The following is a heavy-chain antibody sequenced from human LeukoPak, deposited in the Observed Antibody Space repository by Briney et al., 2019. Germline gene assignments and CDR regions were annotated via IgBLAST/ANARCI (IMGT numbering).Heavy chain of an antibody. CDR3: AAVPKVPAAEYYYYMDV. V-gene: IGHV1-69*05. J-gene: IGHJ6*03. CDR2: IIPIFGTA. Sequence: ASVKVSCKAPGGTFSSYAISWVRQAPGQGLEWMGGIIPIFGTANYAQKFQGRVTITTDESTSTAYMELSSLRSEDTAVYYCAAVPKVPAAEYYYYMDVWGKGTTVTVSS. D-gene: IGHD2-2*01. CDR1: GGTFSSYA.